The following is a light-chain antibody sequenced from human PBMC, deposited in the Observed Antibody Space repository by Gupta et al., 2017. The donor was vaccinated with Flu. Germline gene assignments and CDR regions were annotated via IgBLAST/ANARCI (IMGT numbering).Light chain of an antibody. CDR3: KQQRQCPVT. J-gene: IGKJ3*01. CDR1: QSRLHSNGYTY. CDR2: LAS. V-gene: IGKV2-28*01. Sequence: IVMTQSPLSLPVTPMEPASISCRSSQSRLHSNGYTYLDWYLQKPGQPPHLLIYLASKRAYGVPDRFSGSGYGTDFTLNISSGEADDVGIYYCKQQRQCPVTFGRGTKVDIK.